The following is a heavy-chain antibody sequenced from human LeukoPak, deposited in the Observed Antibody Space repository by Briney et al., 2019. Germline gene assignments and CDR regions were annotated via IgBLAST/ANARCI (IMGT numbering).Heavy chain of an antibody. CDR1: GGSFSGYY. V-gene: IGHV4-34*09. CDR3: ARGTTMVRGVITPNWFDP. Sequence: SETLSLTCAVYGGSFSGYYWSWIRQPPGKGLEWIGEINHSGSTNYNPSLKSRVTISVDTSKNQFSLKLSSVTAADTAVYYCARGTTMVRGVITPNWFDPWGQGTLVTVSS. J-gene: IGHJ5*02. D-gene: IGHD3-10*01. CDR2: INHSGST.